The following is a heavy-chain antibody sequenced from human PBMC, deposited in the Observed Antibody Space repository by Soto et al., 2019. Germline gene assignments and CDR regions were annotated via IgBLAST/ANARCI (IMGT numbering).Heavy chain of an antibody. CDR2: ISYDGSNK. Sequence: QVQLVESGGGVVQPGRSLRLSCAASGFTFSSYGMHWVRQAPGKGLEWVAVISYDGSNKYYADSVKGRFTISRDNSKNTLYLHMNSLRAEDTAVYYCAGNDYYYYYMDVWGKGTTVTVSS. CDR1: GFTFSSYG. D-gene: IGHD2-15*01. V-gene: IGHV3-30*03. CDR3: AGNDYYYYYMDV. J-gene: IGHJ6*03.